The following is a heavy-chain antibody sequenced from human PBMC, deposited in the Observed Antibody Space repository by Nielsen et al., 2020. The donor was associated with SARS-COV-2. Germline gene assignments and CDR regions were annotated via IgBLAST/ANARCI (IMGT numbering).Heavy chain of an antibody. V-gene: IGHV1-69*13. CDR3: ARDPRGGYYDSSGYTNWFDP. J-gene: IGHJ5*02. CDR2: IIPIFGTA. CDR1: GGTFSSYA. Sequence: SVKVSCKASGGTFSSYAISWVRQAPGQGLEWMGGIIPIFGTANYAQKFQGRATITADESTSTAYMELSSLRSEDTAVYYCARDPRGGYYDSSGYTNWFDPWGQGTLVTVSS. D-gene: IGHD3-22*01.